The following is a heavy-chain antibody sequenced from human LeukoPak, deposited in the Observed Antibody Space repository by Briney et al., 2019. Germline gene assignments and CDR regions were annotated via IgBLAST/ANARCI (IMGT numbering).Heavy chain of an antibody. J-gene: IGHJ5*02. CDR2: INPNSGGT. D-gene: IGHD3-9*01. CDR1: GYTFTGYY. Sequence: ASVKVSCKASGYTFTGYYMHWVRQAPGQGREWMGWINPNSGGTNYAQKFQGRVTMTRDTSISTAYMELSRLRSDDTAVYYCARDGALYYDILTGLNWFDPWGQGTLVTVSS. V-gene: IGHV1-2*02. CDR3: ARDGALYYDILTGLNWFDP.